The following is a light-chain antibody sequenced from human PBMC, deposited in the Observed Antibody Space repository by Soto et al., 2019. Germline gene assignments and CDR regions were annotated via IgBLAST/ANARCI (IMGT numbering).Light chain of an antibody. V-gene: IGKV3-11*01. J-gene: IGKJ2*01. CDR1: QSIRHS. Sequence: ELVLTQSPATLSLSPGQRATLSCRASQSIRHSLAWYQQKPGQAPRLVMYDASNRATGIPARFSGSGSGTDFTLTISSLEPEDFAVYYCQQRSNWPPYTFGQGTKLEIK. CDR3: QQRSNWPPYT. CDR2: DAS.